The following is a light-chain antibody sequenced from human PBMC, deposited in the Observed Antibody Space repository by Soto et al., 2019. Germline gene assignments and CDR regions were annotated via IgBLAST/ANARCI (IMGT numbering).Light chain of an antibody. J-gene: IGLJ1*01. CDR3: ATWDDSLNGYV. V-gene: IGLV1-44*01. CDR2: SNN. Sequence: QAVVTQPPSASGSPGQRVTISCSGSSSNVGSNAVNWYQQLPGTAPTLLIYSNNERLSGVPDRFSGSKSGTSASLAISGLQSEDEADYYCATWDDSLNGYVFGTGTKVTVL. CDR1: SSNVGSNA.